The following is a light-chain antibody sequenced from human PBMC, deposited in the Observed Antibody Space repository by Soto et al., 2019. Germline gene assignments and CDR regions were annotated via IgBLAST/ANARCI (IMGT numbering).Light chain of an antibody. CDR2: DDS. CDR1: SSNVGTRT. Sequence: QSVLTQPPSASGTPGQRVTISCSGSSSNVGTRTVNWYQQLPGTAPKLLIYDDSQRPSGVPDRFSGSKSGTSASLAISGLRSEDEADHFCAAWQTGLNGPVFGGGTKVTVL. V-gene: IGLV1-44*01. CDR3: AAWQTGLNGPV. J-gene: IGLJ2*01.